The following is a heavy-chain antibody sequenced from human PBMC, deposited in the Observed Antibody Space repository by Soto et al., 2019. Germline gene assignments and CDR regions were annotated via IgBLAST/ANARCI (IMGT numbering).Heavy chain of an antibody. CDR2: IYSSGST. J-gene: IGHJ5*02. D-gene: IGHD3-3*01. V-gene: IGHV4-4*07. CDR3: GGGKRFPNWFDP. CDR1: GGAISGYY. Sequence: SETLSLPCTVTGGAISGYYWTWIRQSDGEGLEWIGRIYSSGSTNYNPSLKGRVTISLDTSMNYFSLRLSSVTAPDPAVYYCGGGKRFPNWFDPWGRRTMVTVAS.